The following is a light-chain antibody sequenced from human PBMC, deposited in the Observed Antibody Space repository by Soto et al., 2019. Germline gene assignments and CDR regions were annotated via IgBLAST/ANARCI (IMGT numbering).Light chain of an antibody. CDR3: QQYQNWPPLT. CDR1: QSININ. CDR2: GAS. Sequence: EVLMKQSPATLSVSPGERVTLSCRASQSININLAWYQQKPGQAPRVLIYGASSRASGIPDRFSGSGYGTDFALTISSREHGDFAFYYCQQYQNWPPLTFGGGTRVEIK. V-gene: IGKV3D-15*01. J-gene: IGKJ4*01.